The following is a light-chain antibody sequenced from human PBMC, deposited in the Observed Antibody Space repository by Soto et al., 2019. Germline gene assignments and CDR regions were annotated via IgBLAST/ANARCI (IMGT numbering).Light chain of an antibody. CDR1: QSVGSY. Sequence: EIVLTQSPATLSLSPGERATLSCRASQSVGSYLAWYQQKPGQAPRLLIYDASNRATGIPARFSGSGSATDFPLTIGSLEPEDFAVYYCQQRSNWPLTFGQGTRLEIK. CDR3: QQRSNWPLT. V-gene: IGKV3-11*01. CDR2: DAS. J-gene: IGKJ5*01.